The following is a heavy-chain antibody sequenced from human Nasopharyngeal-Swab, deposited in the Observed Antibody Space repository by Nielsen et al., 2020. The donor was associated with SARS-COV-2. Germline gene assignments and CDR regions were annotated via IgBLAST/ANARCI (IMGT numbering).Heavy chain of an antibody. J-gene: IGHJ4*02. Sequence: GESLKISCAAPGFTFDTFGMTWVRQAPGKGLEWVSRISGSGSGTYYADSVKGRFTISRDNSKNTLYLQMNSLRADDTAVYYCAKGGVSVYGDSYYFDFWGQGTLVTVSS. CDR3: AKGGVSVYGDSYYFDF. CDR2: ISGSGSGT. V-gene: IGHV3-23*01. CDR1: GFTFDTFG. D-gene: IGHD4-17*01.